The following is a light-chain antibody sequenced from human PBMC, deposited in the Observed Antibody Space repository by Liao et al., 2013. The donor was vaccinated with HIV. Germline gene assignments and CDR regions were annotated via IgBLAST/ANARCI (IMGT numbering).Light chain of an antibody. CDR1: ELGYKY. CDR2: QDT. Sequence: SDELTQPSSVSVSPGQTASITCSGDELGYKYASWYQQRPGQSPVLVIYQDTKRPSGIPERFSGSNSGNTATLTISGTQAMDEADYYCQTWDSSTACVVFGGGTRLTVL. V-gene: IGLV3-1*01. CDR3: QTWDSSTACVV. J-gene: IGLJ2*01.